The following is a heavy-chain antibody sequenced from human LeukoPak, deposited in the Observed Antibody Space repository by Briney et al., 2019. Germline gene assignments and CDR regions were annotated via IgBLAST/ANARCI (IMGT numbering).Heavy chain of an antibody. CDR1: GFDFSSNW. Sequence: GGSLRLSCAASGFDFSSNWMHWVRHAPEQGLVWVSRIKGDGISTNYADSVKGRFTISRDIAKNTLYLQMNSLRAEDTGVYYCAKDHYWSIDYWGRGTLVTVSS. CDR3: AKDHYWSIDY. D-gene: IGHD3-3*01. CDR2: IKGDGIST. V-gene: IGHV3-74*01. J-gene: IGHJ4*02.